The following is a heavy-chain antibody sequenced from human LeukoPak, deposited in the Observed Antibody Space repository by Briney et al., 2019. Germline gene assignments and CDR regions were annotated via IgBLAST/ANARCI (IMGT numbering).Heavy chain of an antibody. CDR3: ARDNPQMATKATGWFDP. V-gene: IGHV4-4*07. Sequence: SETLSLTCTGSGGSISSYYWRWIRQPAGKGLEWIGRIYTSGTTNYNPSLKSRVIMSVDTSKNQFSLKLSSVTAADTAVYYCARDNPQMATKATGWFDPWGQGTLVTVSS. CDR1: GGSISSYY. J-gene: IGHJ5*02. D-gene: IGHD5-24*01. CDR2: IYTSGTT.